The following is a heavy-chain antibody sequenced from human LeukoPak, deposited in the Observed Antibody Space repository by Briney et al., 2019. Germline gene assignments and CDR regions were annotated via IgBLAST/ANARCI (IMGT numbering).Heavy chain of an antibody. D-gene: IGHD3-3*01. CDR3: ARGDVHYDFWSGYLFDY. CDR2: IYYSGST. J-gene: IGHJ4*02. Sequence: PSETLSLTCTVSGGSISSYYWSWIRQPPGKGLEWIGYIYYSGSTNYNPSLKSRVTISVDTSKNQFSLKLSSVTAADTAVYYCARGDVHYDFWSGYLFDYWGQGTLVTVSS. CDR1: GGSISSYY. V-gene: IGHV4-59*01.